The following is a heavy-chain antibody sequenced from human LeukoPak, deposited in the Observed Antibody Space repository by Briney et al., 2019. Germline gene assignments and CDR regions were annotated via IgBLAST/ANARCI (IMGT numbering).Heavy chain of an antibody. Sequence: SVKVSCKASRGTFSSYAISWVRQAPGQGLEWMGGIIPIFGTANYAQKFQGRVTITADESTSTAYMELSSLRSEDTAVYYCARDRSSGWYVRWFDYWGQGTLVTVSS. V-gene: IGHV1-69*13. D-gene: IGHD6-19*01. CDR1: RGTFSSYA. CDR2: IIPIFGTA. CDR3: ARDRSSGWYVRWFDY. J-gene: IGHJ4*02.